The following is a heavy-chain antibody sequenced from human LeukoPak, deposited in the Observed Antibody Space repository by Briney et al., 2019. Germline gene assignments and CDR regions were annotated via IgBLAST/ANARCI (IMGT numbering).Heavy chain of an antibody. CDR3: ARDLPVVALVMDY. Sequence: ASVKVSCKASGYNFTNFGISWVRQAPGQGLEWMGWVSGYLKDANSAQKFYVKNTMYAERFHDRVTMTADTSTSTAYMELSSLKFDDTAVYFCARDLPVVALVMDYWGQGTLITVSS. J-gene: IGHJ4*02. CDR2: VSGYLKDANSAQKFYVKNT. V-gene: IGHV1-18*01. D-gene: IGHD2-15*01. CDR1: GYNFTNFG.